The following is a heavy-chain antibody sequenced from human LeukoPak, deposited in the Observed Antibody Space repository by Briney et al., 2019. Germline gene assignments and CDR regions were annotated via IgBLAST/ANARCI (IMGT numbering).Heavy chain of an antibody. D-gene: IGHD3-9*01. CDR2: ITGGSTTI. J-gene: IGHJ4*02. V-gene: IGHV3-48*01. Sequence: GGSLRLSCAASGFTFRSYNMNWVRQAPGKGLEWVSYITGGSTTIYYADSVKGRFTISRDNAKNSLYLQMNSLRAEDTAVYYSATPGGEYYDILTGIYDYWGQGTLVTVSS. CDR3: ATPGGEYYDILTGIYDY. CDR1: GFTFRSYN.